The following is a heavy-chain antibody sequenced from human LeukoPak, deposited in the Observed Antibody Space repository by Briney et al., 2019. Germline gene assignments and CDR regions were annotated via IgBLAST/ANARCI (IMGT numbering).Heavy chain of an antibody. J-gene: IGHJ4*02. CDR2: ISYDGSNK. D-gene: IGHD4-23*01. V-gene: IGHV3-30*04. CDR1: GFTFSSYA. CDR3: ARDAVVTPGLDY. Sequence: GRSLRLSCAASGFTFSSYAVHWVRQAPGKGLEWVAVISYDGSNKYYADSVKGRFTISRDNSKNTLYLQMNSLRAEDTAVYYCARDAVVTPGLDYWGQGTLVTVSS.